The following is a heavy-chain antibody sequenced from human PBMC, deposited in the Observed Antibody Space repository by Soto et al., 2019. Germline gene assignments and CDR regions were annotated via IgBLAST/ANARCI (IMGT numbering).Heavy chain of an antibody. Sequence: PGGSLRLSCAASGFTFSSYWMHWVRQAPGKGLVWVSRINSDGSSTSYADSVKGRFTISRDNAKNTLYLQMNSLRAEDTAVYYCARGDFGSGQPGYGMDVWGQGTTVTVSS. D-gene: IGHD3-3*01. CDR3: ARGDFGSGQPGYGMDV. CDR1: GFTFSSYW. V-gene: IGHV3-74*01. CDR2: INSDGSST. J-gene: IGHJ6*02.